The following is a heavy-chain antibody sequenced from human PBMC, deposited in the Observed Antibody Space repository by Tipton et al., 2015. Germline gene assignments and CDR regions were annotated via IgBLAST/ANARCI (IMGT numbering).Heavy chain of an antibody. J-gene: IGHJ6*02. CDR3: ARDLGYCSSTSCFNYYGMDV. D-gene: IGHD2-2*01. CDR1: GFTFSIYG. CDR2: IWYDATNL. Sequence: SLRLSCVASGFTFSIYGMHWVRQAPGKGPEWVAIIWYDATNLYYADSVKGRFTIARDNANNSLYLEMNSLRDDDTAVYYCARDLGYCSSTSCFNYYGMDVWGQGTTVTVSS. V-gene: IGHV3-33*01.